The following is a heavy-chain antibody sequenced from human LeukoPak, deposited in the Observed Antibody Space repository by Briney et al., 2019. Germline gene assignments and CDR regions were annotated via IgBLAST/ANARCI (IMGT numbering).Heavy chain of an antibody. CDR3: ARDLGNY. CDR2: ISSNGGST. D-gene: IGHD2-15*01. J-gene: IGHJ4*02. CDR1: GFTFSSYA. V-gene: IGHV3-64*01. Sequence: PGGSLRLFCAASGFTFSSYAMHWVRQAPGKGLEYVSAISSNGGSTYYANSVKGRFTISRDNSKNTLYLQMGSLRAEDMAVYYCARDLGNYWGQGTLVTVSS.